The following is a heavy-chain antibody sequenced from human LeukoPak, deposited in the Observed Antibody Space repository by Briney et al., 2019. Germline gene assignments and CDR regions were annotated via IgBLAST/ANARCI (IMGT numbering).Heavy chain of an antibody. CDR3: AKDRPSGHSYGYGY. CDR2: ISGGGGST. D-gene: IGHD5-18*01. Sequence: GGSLRLSCAASGFTFSSYAMSWVRQAPGKGLGWVSAISGGGGSTYYADSVEGRFTISRDNSKNALYLEMNSPRAQDTTVYYRAKDRPSGHSYGYGYWGQRALVTVSS. J-gene: IGHJ4*02. CDR1: GFTFSSYA. V-gene: IGHV3-23*01.